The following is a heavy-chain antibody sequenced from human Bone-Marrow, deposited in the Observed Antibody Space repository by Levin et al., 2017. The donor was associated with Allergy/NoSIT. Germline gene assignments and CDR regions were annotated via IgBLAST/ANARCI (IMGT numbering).Heavy chain of an antibody. J-gene: IGHJ4*02. CDR1: GFTFSSYG. Sequence: GGSLRLSCAASGFTFSSYGMHWVRQAPGKGLEWVAVIWYDGSNKYYADSVKGRFTISRDNSKNTLYLQMNSLRAEDTAVYYCARDFRQGIAVAGHFDYWGQGTLVTVSS. D-gene: IGHD6-19*01. CDR2: IWYDGSNK. CDR3: ARDFRQGIAVAGHFDY. V-gene: IGHV3-33*01.